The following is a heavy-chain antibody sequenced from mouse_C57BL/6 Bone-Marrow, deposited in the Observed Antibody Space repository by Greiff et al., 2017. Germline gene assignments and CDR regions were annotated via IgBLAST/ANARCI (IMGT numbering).Heavy chain of an antibody. Sequence: VKVVESGAELARPGASVKLSCKASGYTFTSYGISWVKQRTGQGLEWIGEIYPRSGNTYYNEKFKGKATLTADKSSSTAYMELRSLTSEESAVYFCARSDSNFPWFSYWGQGTLVTVSA. J-gene: IGHJ3*01. CDR2: IYPRSGNT. CDR1: GYTFTSYG. V-gene: IGHV1-81*01. CDR3: ARSDSNFPWFSY. D-gene: IGHD2-5*01.